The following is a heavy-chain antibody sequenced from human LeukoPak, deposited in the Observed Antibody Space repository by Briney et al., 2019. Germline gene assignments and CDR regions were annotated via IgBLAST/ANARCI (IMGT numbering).Heavy chain of an antibody. Sequence: PGGSLRLSCAASGFTFSSHWMHWVRQAPGKGLVWVSRINSDGRNINYADSVKGRFTISRDNAKNSLYLQMNSLRAEDTAVYYCARDKGGNFWSGYYEKAHAEYFQHWGQGTLVTVSS. V-gene: IGHV3-74*01. D-gene: IGHD3-3*01. CDR2: INSDGRNI. J-gene: IGHJ1*01. CDR1: GFTFSSHW. CDR3: ARDKGGNFWSGYYEKAHAEYFQH.